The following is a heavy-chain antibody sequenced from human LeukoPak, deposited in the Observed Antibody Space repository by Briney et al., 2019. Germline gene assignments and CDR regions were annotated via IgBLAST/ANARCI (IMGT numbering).Heavy chain of an antibody. D-gene: IGHD3-3*01. CDR2: ISGSGGST. CDR3: AKRSDFWSGYTSFDY. Sequence: PGGSLRLSCAASGFTFGNYWMSWVRQAPGKGLEWVSAISGSGGSTYYADSVKGRFTISRDNSKNTLYLQMNSLRAEDTAVYYCAKRSDFWSGYTSFDYWGQGTLVTVSS. CDR1: GFTFGNYW. V-gene: IGHV3-23*01. J-gene: IGHJ4*02.